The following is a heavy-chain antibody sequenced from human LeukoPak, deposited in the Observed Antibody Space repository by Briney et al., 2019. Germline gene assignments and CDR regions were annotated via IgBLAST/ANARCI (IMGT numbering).Heavy chain of an antibody. J-gene: IGHJ4*02. CDR1: GYTFTSYY. D-gene: IGHD3-3*01. V-gene: IGHV1-46*03. CDR3: ATVGIITIFGVVITITMVRGVIVAGLPKPSWRGVY. Sequence: GASVKVSCKASGYTFTSYYMHWVRQAPGQGLEWMGIINPSGGSTSYAQKFQGRVTMTRDTSTSTVYMELSSLRSEDTAVYYCATVGIITIFGVVITITMVRGVIVAGLPKPSWRGVYWGQGTLVTVSS. CDR2: INPSGGST.